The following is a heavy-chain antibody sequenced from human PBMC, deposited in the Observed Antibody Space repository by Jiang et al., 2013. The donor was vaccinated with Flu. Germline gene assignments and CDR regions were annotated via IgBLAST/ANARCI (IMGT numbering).Heavy chain of an antibody. D-gene: IGHD6-19*01. V-gene: IGHV5-51*01. CDR1: GYSFKSYW. J-gene: IGHJ4*02. CDR2: IQPYDSDA. Sequence: VQLVESGAEVKKPGESLKISCKGSGYSFKSYWIAWVRQMPGKGLEWMGIIQPYDSDARYSPSFQGQVTISVDKSINTAYLQWSSLKASDTAIYYCAREAVSGMYYFDFWARERWSPSPQ. CDR3: AREAVSGMYYFDF.